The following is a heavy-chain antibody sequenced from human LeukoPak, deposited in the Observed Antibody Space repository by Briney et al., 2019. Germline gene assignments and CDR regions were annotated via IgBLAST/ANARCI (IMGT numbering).Heavy chain of an antibody. J-gene: IGHJ5*01. CDR1: GFTFSSSW. CDR3: VKDGVAGTGLANWFDS. CDR2: IKGDGSEI. Sequence: GGSLRLSCAASGFTFSSSWMSWVRQAPGKGLEWVAHIKGDGSEIYYVDSLKGRFTISRDNARNSLYLQMNSLRAEDTAVYYCVKDGVAGTGLANWFDSWGQGTLVTVSS. D-gene: IGHD6-19*01. V-gene: IGHV3-7*03.